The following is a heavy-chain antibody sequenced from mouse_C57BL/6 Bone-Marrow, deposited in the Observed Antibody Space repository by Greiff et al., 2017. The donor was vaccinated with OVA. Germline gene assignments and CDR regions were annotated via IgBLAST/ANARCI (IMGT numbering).Heavy chain of an antibody. CDR2: IYPGGGYT. D-gene: IGHD2-4*01. CDR3: ARSYYDYDGGYWYFDV. CDR1: GYTFTNYW. J-gene: IGHJ1*03. Sequence: VQLQQSGAELVRPGTSVKMSCKASGYTFTNYWIGWAKQRPGHGLEWIGDIYPGGGYTNYNEKFKGKATLTADKSSSPAYMQFSSLTSEDSAIYYCARSYYDYDGGYWYFDVWGTGTTVTVSS. V-gene: IGHV1-63*01.